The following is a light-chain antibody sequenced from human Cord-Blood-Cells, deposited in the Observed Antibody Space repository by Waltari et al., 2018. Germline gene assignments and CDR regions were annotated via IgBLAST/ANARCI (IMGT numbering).Light chain of an antibody. CDR3: QQYNNWPGT. CDR2: GAS. Sequence: EIVMTQSPPTLSVSPGERDTLSCRASQSVSSNLAWYQQKPGQAPRLLIYGASTRATGIPARFSGSGSGTEFTLTISSLQSEDFAVYYCQQYNNWPGTFGQGTKVEIK. CDR1: QSVSSN. V-gene: IGKV3-15*01. J-gene: IGKJ1*01.